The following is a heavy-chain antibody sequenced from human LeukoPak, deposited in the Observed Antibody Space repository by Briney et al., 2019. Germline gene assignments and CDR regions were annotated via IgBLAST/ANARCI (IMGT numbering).Heavy chain of an antibody. D-gene: IGHD1-14*01. V-gene: IGHV4-59*01. CDR2: IYYSGST. Sequence: SETLSLTCTVSGHSINSYYWSWIQQPPGKGLEWIGYIYYSGSTTYNPSLKSRVTMSVDTSKNQVSLKVRSVTAADTAVYYCARGTVMPDGDYWGHGTLVTVSS. CDR1: GHSINSYY. J-gene: IGHJ4*01. CDR3: ARGTVMPDGDY.